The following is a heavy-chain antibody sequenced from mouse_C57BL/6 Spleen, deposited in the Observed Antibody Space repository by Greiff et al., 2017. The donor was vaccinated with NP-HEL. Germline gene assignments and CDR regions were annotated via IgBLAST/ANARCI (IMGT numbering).Heavy chain of an antibody. V-gene: IGHV3-6*01. CDR2: ISYDGST. D-gene: IGHD1-1*01. CDR3: ARGGYGSRYERWYFDV. Sequence: EVQLQESGPGLVKPSQSLSLTCSVTGYSITSGYYWNWIRQFPGNQLEWMGYISYDGSTNYNPSLKNRISITRDTSKNQFFLKLNSVTTEDTATYYCARGGYGSRYERWYFDVWGTGTTVTVSS. J-gene: IGHJ1*03. CDR1: GYSITSGYY.